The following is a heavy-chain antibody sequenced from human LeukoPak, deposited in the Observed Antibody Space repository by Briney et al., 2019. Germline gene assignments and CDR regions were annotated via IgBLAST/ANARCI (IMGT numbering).Heavy chain of an antibody. CDR2: IFPIVGTA. J-gene: IGHJ4*02. Sequence: ASVKVSCKTSGYTFSNYDIYWVRQAPGQGLEWMGGIFPIVGTADYAQKFQGRVTITADESTSTAYMELSSLRSEDTAVYYCARVESGSYLNFDYWGQGTLVTVSS. CDR1: GYTFSNYD. D-gene: IGHD1-26*01. CDR3: ARVESGSYLNFDY. V-gene: IGHV1-69*13.